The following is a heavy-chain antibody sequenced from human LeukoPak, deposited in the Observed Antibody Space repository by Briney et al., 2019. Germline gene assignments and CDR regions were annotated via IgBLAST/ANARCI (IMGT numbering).Heavy chain of an antibody. Sequence: GGSLRLSCAASGFTFSNFWMSWVRQAPGEGLEWVANIKQDGSEKYYVDSVKGRFTTSRDNAENSLYLQMNSLRAEDTAVYYCAKPSPLTYYFDYWGQGTLVTVSS. CDR2: IKQDGSEK. D-gene: IGHD2-21*02. CDR1: GFTFSNFW. J-gene: IGHJ4*02. CDR3: AKPSPLTYYFDY. V-gene: IGHV3-7*01.